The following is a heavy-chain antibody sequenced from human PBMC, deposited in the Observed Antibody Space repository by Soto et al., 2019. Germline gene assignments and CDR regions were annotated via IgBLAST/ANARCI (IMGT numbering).Heavy chain of an antibody. CDR1: GFSVSSNY. J-gene: IGHJ3*02. Sequence: PGGSLRLSCAASGFSVSSNYMSWVRQAPGKGLEWVSVISSGGYTYYADSVKGSFTISRDNSKNTLYLQMNSLRAEDTAVYYCVRGRGSSLVGGAFDIWGQGTMVTVSS. CDR3: VRGRGSSLVGGAFDI. D-gene: IGHD6-13*01. V-gene: IGHV3-66*01. CDR2: ISSGGYT.